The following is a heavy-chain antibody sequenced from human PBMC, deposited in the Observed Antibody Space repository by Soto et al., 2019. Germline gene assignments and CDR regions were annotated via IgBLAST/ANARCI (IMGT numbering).Heavy chain of an antibody. V-gene: IGHV5-51*01. J-gene: IGHJ5*02. CDR3: ARQDRSGYSTWCDP. CDR2: ICPGDSDT. D-gene: IGHD6-13*01. CDR1: GDSFTDHW. Sequence: GGSLRLSWKGSGDSFTDHWIAWVRQTPGRGLEWMGIICPGDSDTRYSPSFQGQVTIPADKSTSTAYLPWNSLTASDSATYYCARQDRSGYSTWCDPWGQGPLVTVS.